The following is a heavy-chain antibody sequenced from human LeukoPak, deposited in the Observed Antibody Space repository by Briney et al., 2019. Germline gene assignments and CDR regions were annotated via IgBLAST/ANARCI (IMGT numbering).Heavy chain of an antibody. D-gene: IGHD3-9*01. Sequence: SETLSLTCTVSGGSISSSSYYWGWIRQPPGKGLEWIGSIYYSGSTYYNPSLKSRVTIFVDTSKNQFSLKLSSVTAADTAVYYCATHGKDAEFDHFDYWGQGTLVTVSS. J-gene: IGHJ4*02. CDR3: ATHGKDAEFDHFDY. V-gene: IGHV4-39*01. CDR2: IYYSGST. CDR1: GGSISSSSYY.